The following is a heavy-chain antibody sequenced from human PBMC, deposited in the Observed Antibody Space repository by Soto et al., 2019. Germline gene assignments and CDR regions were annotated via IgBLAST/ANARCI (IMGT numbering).Heavy chain of an antibody. Sequence: PSETLSLTCTVSGGSISSGDYYWCWIRQPPGKGLEWIGYIYYSGSTYYNPSLKSRVTISVDTSKNQFSLKLSSVTAADTAVYYCARGSYYYDSSGYYQYWGQGTLITVSS. V-gene: IGHV4-30-4*01. D-gene: IGHD3-22*01. CDR1: GGSISSGDYY. CDR3: ARGSYYYDSSGYYQY. J-gene: IGHJ4*02. CDR2: IYYSGST.